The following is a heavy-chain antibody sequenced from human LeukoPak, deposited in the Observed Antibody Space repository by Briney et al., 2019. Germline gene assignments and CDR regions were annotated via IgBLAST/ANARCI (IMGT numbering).Heavy chain of an antibody. CDR2: INHSGST. Sequence: GSLRLSCAASGFTFGNYWMSWVRQAPGKGLEWIGEINHSGSTNYNPSLKSRVTISVDTSKNQFSLKLSSVTAADTAVYYCARPRIQLRGGGFDYWGQGTLVTVSS. CDR1: GFTFGNYW. CDR3: ARPRIQLRGGGFDY. J-gene: IGHJ4*02. D-gene: IGHD5-18*01. V-gene: IGHV4-34*01.